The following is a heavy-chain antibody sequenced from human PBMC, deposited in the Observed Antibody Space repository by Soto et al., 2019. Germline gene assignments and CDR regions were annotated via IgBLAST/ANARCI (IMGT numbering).Heavy chain of an antibody. J-gene: IGHJ4*02. D-gene: IGHD3-3*01. CDR2: ISGSDGKT. Sequence: DVRLLESGGGLVQPGGSLRLSCAASGFSFSSYAMSWVRQAPGKGLEWVSTISGSDGKTFYADSVKGRFSISRDTSKNTLYLQMNSLRADDTAVYYCARWSYLDYWGQGTRVTVSS. V-gene: IGHV3-23*01. CDR3: ARWSYLDY. CDR1: GFSFSSYA.